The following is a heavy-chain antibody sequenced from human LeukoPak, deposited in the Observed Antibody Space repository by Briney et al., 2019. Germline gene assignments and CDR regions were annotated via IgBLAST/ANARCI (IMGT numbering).Heavy chain of an antibody. CDR1: GYTFTSYA. J-gene: IGHJ4*02. CDR3: ARDSGSGNNDY. Sequence: AASVKVSCTASGYTFTSYAIHWVRQASGQRLEWMGWISAGNGNTKYSQNFQGRVTFISNTSATTAFMEPSSLRSEDAAVYYCARDSGSGNNDYWGQGTLVTVSS. D-gene: IGHD1-26*01. CDR2: ISAGNGNT. V-gene: IGHV1-3*01.